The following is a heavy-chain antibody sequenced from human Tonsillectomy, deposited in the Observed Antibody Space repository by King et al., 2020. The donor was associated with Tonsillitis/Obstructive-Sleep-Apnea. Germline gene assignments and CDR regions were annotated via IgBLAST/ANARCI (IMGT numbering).Heavy chain of an antibody. CDR3: ARGITIFGVDPFDP. Sequence: QLVQSGAEVKKPGASVKVSCKASGYMFTHYAMHWVRQAPGQRLEWMGWINAGNGNTKYSQKFQGRVTITRDTSATTAYMELSSLRSEDTAVYYCARGITIFGVDPFDPWGQGTLVTVSS. V-gene: IGHV1-3*01. CDR2: INAGNGNT. D-gene: IGHD3-3*01. J-gene: IGHJ5*02. CDR1: GYMFTHYA.